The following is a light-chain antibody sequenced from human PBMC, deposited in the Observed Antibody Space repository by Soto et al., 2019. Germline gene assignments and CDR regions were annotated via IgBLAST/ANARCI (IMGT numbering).Light chain of an antibody. CDR3: QQCNSWPLT. CDR1: QSLGGN. CDR2: DAS. Sequence: EIVMTQSPATLSVSPGESVTLSCRASQSLGGNLAWYQQTPGQAPRLLIYDASTRATGIPARFSGSGSGTEFTLTISSLQSEDFAVYYCQQCNSWPLTFGGGTKV. V-gene: IGKV3-15*01. J-gene: IGKJ4*01.